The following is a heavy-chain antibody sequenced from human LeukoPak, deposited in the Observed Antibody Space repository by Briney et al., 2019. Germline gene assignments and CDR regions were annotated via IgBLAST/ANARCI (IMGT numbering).Heavy chain of an antibody. CDR3: ARGHYGLDI. CDR2: INPDGSQK. D-gene: IGHD4-17*01. Sequence: AGGSLRLSCAASGFTISNHWLTWVRQAPGRRLEWVAHINPDGSQKDCVDSVTGRFTISRDNAKNSVYLQVNSLRAEDTALYYCARGHYGLDIWGQGTMVTVSS. V-gene: IGHV3-7*01. J-gene: IGHJ3*02. CDR1: GFTISNHW.